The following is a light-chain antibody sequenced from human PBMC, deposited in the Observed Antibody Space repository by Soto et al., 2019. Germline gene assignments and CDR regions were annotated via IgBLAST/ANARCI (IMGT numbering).Light chain of an antibody. J-gene: IGLJ3*02. Sequence: QSVLTQPPSVSGAPGQRVTISCTGGSSNIGAGYDVHWYQQLPGTAPKLLIYGNSNRPSGVPDRFSGSKSGTSASLAITGLQAEDEADYYCQSYDRSLSGGVFGGGTKLTVL. V-gene: IGLV1-40*01. CDR1: SSNIGAGYD. CDR2: GNS. CDR3: QSYDRSLSGGV.